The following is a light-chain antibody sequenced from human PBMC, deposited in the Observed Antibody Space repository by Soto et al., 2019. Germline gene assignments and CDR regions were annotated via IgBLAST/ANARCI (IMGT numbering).Light chain of an antibody. CDR2: KAS. J-gene: IGKJ2*01. Sequence: DIQMTQSPSTLSASIGDTVINTCRASQSINSWLAWYQQKPGKAPKLLIHKASTLESVVPSRFSGSESGTEFTLTISSLQPDDFATFYCQHYDRFPYTFGQGTKLEIK. CDR1: QSINSW. V-gene: IGKV1-5*03. CDR3: QHYDRFPYT.